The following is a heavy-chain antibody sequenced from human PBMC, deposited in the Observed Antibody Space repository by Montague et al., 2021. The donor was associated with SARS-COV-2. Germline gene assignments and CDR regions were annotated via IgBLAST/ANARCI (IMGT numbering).Heavy chain of an antibody. V-gene: IGHV4-39*07. CDR1: GGSISSSSYY. J-gene: IGHJ6*02. CDR3: ARDQGYNWNYYYYYGMDV. Sequence: SETLSLTCTVSGGSISSSSYYWGWNRQPPGKGLEWIGCIYYSGSTYYNPSIKSRVTISVDTSKNQFSLKLSSVTAADTAVYYCARDQGYNWNYYYYYGMDVWGQGTTVTVSS. D-gene: IGHD1-20*01. CDR2: IYYSGST.